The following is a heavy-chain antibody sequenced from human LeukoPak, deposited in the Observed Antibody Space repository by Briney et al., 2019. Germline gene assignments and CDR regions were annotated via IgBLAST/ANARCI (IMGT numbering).Heavy chain of an antibody. V-gene: IGHV5-10-1*01. CDR3: ASHLGIAAAGPD. CDR1: GYSFTSFW. Sequence: GESLKTPFKGPGYSFTSFWITWVRQIPGKGLEWMGRIDPRDSYTNYSPPCQGHVTISADKSISTAYLQWSSLKASDTAMYYCASHLGIAAAGPDWGQGTLVTVSS. J-gene: IGHJ4*02. D-gene: IGHD6-13*01. CDR2: IDPRDSYT.